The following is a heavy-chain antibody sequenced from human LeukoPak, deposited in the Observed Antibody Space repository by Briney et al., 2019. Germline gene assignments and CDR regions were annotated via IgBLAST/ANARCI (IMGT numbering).Heavy chain of an antibody. Sequence: PSETLSLTCTVSGDSISSGPYYWGWIRQPPGKGLEWIGSIYHSGSTYYNPSLKSRVTISVDTSKNQFSLKLSSVTAADTAVYYCAREGRLGSRRYAIDHWGQGTLVTVSS. V-gene: IGHV4-39*07. CDR2: IYHSGST. CDR3: AREGRLGSRRYAIDH. CDR1: GDSISSGPYY. J-gene: IGHJ4*02. D-gene: IGHD1-26*01.